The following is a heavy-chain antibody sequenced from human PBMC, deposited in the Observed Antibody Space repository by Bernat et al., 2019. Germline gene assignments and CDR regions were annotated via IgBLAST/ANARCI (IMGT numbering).Heavy chain of an antibody. D-gene: IGHD5-12*01. CDR1: GFTFSDFY. CDR2: ITTSGSYI. V-gene: IGHV3-11*06. CDR3: ARGRDIGYDWDS. J-gene: IGHJ4*02. Sequence: QVQLVESGGGLVKPGGSLRLSCAASGFTFSDFYMSWIRQAPGKGLEWVSYITTSGSYINYADSVKGRFTISRDNDKNSLYLQMSSLRAEDTAVYYCARGRDIGYDWDSWGQGALVTVSS.